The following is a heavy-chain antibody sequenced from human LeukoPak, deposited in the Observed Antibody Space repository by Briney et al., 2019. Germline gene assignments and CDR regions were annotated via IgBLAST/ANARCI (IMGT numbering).Heavy chain of an antibody. CDR3: AKTAAPTRYYYYYMDV. CDR1: GYTFTGYY. V-gene: IGHV1-2*06. J-gene: IGHJ6*03. D-gene: IGHD2-2*01. CDR2: INPNSGGT. Sequence: APVKVSCKASGYTFTGYYMHWVRQAPGQGLEWMGRINPNSGGTNYAQKFQGRVTMTRDTPISTAYMELSRLRSDDTAVYYCAKTAAPTRYYYYYMDVWGKGTTVTVSS.